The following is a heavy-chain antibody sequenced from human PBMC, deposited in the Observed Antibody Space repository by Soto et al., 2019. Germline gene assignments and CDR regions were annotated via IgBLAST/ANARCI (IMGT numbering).Heavy chain of an antibody. V-gene: IGHV1-69*14. J-gene: IGHJ3*01. CDR3: ARGAATKIVVVRYDALEL. Sequence: QVQLVQSGAEVKRPGSSVKVSCKASGATLDTFINFGITWVRRAPGQGLEWMGGIIPVFGTPHHAQELQGXLXXXAXKSTRTAYMEMSGLRSEDTAIYCCARGAATKIVVVRYDALELWGQGPMVTVSS. CDR2: IIPVFGTP. D-gene: IGHD3-22*01. CDR1: GATLDTFINFG.